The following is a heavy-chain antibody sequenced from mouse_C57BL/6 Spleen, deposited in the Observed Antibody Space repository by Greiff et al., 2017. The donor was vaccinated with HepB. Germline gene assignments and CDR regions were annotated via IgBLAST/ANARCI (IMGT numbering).Heavy chain of an antibody. CDR3: VRHGAGTPFDY. D-gene: IGHD4-1*01. CDR1: GFSFNTYA. V-gene: IGHV10-1*01. CDR2: IRSKSNNYAT. Sequence: EVMLVESGGGLVQPKGSLKLSCAASGFSFNTYAMNWVRQAPGKGLEWVARIRSKSNNYATYYADSVKDRFTISRDDSESMLYLQMNNLKTEDTAMYYCVRHGAGTPFDYWGQGTTLTVSS. J-gene: IGHJ2*01.